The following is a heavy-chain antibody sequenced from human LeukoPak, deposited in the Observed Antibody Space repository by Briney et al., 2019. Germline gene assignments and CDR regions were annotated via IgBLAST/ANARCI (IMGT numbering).Heavy chain of an antibody. CDR2: MSSRGYPT. D-gene: IGHD1-1*01. CDR3: ARAGIALTSQFDY. V-gene: IGHV3-11*01. Sequence: NPGGSLRLSCLASGFTFSDYYMSWVRQAPGKGLEWISYMSSRGYPTFYADSVKGRFTISRDNAKNTVYLQMHNLRAEDTAVYFCARAGIALTSQFDYWGLGTLVAVSS. J-gene: IGHJ4*02. CDR1: GFTFSDYY.